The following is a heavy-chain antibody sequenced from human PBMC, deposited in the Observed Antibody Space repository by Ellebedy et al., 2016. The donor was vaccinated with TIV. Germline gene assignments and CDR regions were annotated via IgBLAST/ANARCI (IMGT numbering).Heavy chain of an antibody. Sequence: PGGSLRLSCAASGFTFSFYTMSWVRQAPGRGLEWVSVVSGRYTDKYYADSAKGRFTISRDNSKNTLYLQMNSLRVEDTALYYCEKDSGWEHEFWGQGTLVTISS. CDR3: EKDSGWEHEF. CDR2: VSGRYTDK. V-gene: IGHV3-23*01. CDR1: GFTFSFYT. J-gene: IGHJ4*02. D-gene: IGHD3-10*01.